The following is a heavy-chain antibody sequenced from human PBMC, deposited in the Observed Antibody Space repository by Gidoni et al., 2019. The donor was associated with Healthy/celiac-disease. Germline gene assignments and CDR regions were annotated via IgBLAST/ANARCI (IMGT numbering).Heavy chain of an antibody. CDR1: GGSFSGYY. Sequence: QVQLQQWGAGLLKPSETLSLTCAVYGGSFSGYYWSWIRQPPGKGLEWLGESNHSGCTNYNPSLKSRVTISVDTSKNQFSLKLSSVTAADTAVYYCARGSPLYYDILTGYYGGYYFDYWGQGTLVTVSS. D-gene: IGHD3-9*01. V-gene: IGHV4-34*01. J-gene: IGHJ4*02. CDR2: SNHSGCT. CDR3: ARGSPLYYDILTGYYGGYYFDY.